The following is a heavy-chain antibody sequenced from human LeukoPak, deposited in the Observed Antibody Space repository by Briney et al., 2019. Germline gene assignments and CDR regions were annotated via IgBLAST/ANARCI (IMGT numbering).Heavy chain of an antibody. Sequence: GRSLRLSCAASGFTFSTYGMHCVRQAPGKGLEWVAIIWYDGTNKYYADSVKGRFTISRDDSKNTLYLQMNSLRAEDTAVYYCARDQGITARLFEYWGQGTLVTVSS. CDR3: ARDQGITARLFEY. CDR2: IWYDGTNK. J-gene: IGHJ4*02. CDR1: GFTFSTYG. D-gene: IGHD6-6*01. V-gene: IGHV3-33*01.